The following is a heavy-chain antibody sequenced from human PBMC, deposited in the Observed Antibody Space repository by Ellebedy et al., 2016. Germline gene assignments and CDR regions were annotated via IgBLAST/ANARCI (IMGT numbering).Heavy chain of an antibody. CDR2: IYDSGTT. Sequence: GSLRLSXTVSGGSISDYYWTWIRQPPGKGLEWIGYIYDSGTTNYNPSLKSRVTISVDTSKNQFSLKLGSVTAADTALYYCARATRSWFDPWGQGTLVTVSS. CDR1: GGSISDYY. J-gene: IGHJ5*02. V-gene: IGHV4-59*01. CDR3: ARATRSWFDP.